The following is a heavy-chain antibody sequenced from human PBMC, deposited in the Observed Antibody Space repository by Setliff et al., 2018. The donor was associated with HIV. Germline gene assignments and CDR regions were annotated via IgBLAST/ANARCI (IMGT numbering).Heavy chain of an antibody. CDR2: IYTTGSTTYNPSGST. D-gene: IGHD5-12*01. CDR1: GDSIKNYF. V-gene: IGHV4-4*07. Sequence: SETLSLTCTVSGDSIKNYFWNWIRQPAGKGLEWIGRIYTTGSTTYNPSGSTTYNPSLKSRVTMSVDTSKNQFSLKVDSLTPADTAVYFWARGSQGGFDIDWYFDLWGRGTLVTVSS. J-gene: IGHJ2*01. CDR3: ARGSQGGFDIDWYFDL.